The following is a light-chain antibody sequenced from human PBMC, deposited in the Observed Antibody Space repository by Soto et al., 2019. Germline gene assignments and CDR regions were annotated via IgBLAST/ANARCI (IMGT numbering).Light chain of an antibody. J-gene: IGLJ1*01. Sequence: SYELAQPPSVSVAPEKTARMTCGGNNIGSKRVHWYRQKPGQAPVLVIYYDSDRPSGIPERFSGSNSGNTATLTISRVEAGDEADYYCQVWDITTDHYVFGTGTKLTVL. V-gene: IGLV3-21*04. CDR2: YDS. CDR1: NIGSKR. CDR3: QVWDITTDHYV.